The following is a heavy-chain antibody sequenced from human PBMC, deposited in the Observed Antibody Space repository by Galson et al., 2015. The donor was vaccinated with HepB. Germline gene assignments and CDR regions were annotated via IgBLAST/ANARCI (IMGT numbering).Heavy chain of an antibody. D-gene: IGHD6-13*01. Sequence: SLRLSCAASGFTFSSYAMSWVRQAPGKGLEWVSAISGSGGSTYYADSVKGRFTISRDNSKNTLYLQMNSLRAEDTAVYYCAKTRRGVGQQLVPYYFDYWGQGTLVTVSS. CDR2: ISGSGGST. J-gene: IGHJ4*02. CDR1: GFTFSSYA. V-gene: IGHV3-23*01. CDR3: AKTRRGVGQQLVPYYFDY.